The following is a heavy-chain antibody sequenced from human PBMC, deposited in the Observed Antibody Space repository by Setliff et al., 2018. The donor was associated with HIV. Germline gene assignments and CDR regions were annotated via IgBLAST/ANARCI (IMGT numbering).Heavy chain of an antibody. CDR2: INHSGST. J-gene: IGHJ4*02. CDR3: ARESPSSSWFYFDF. D-gene: IGHD6-13*01. V-gene: IGHV4-34*01. Sequence: TLSLTCAVYGGSFNGYSWTWIRQPPGKGLEWIGGINHSGSTNYDPSLKSRVTISVDTSKSQFSLRLNSVTATDTAVYYCARESPSSSWFYFDFWGQGTLVTVSS. CDR1: GGSFNGYS.